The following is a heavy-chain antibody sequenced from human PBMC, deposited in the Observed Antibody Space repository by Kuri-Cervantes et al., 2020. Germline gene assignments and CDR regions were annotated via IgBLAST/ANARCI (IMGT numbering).Heavy chain of an antibody. Sequence: KVSCKGSGYSFTSYWIGWVRQMPGKGLEWMGIIYPGDSDTRYSPSFQGQVTISADKSISTAYLQWSSLKASDTAMYYCARGGTYCGGDCYSEYFQHWGQGTLVTVSS. D-gene: IGHD2-21*01. CDR1: GYSFTSYW. CDR2: IYPGDSDT. J-gene: IGHJ1*01. V-gene: IGHV5-51*01. CDR3: ARGGTYCGGDCYSEYFQH.